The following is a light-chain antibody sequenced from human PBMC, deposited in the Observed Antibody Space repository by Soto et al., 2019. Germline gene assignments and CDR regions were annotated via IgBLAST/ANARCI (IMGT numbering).Light chain of an antibody. J-gene: IGLJ3*02. Sequence: QSALTQPASVSGSPGQSITISCTGTSSDVGSYVSWYQQHPGKAPKLIIYEGNERPSGVSNRFSGSKSANTASLTISGLQAEDEGDYYCCSFAGSSTYTWVFGGGTKLTVL. V-gene: IGLV2-23*01. CDR3: CSFAGSSTYTWV. CDR1: SSDVGSY. CDR2: EGN.